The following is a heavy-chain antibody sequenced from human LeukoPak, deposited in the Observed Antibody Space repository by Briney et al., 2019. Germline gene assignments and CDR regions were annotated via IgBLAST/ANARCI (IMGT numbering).Heavy chain of an antibody. Sequence: GGSLRLSCAVSGFTFSSYAMSWVRQAPGKGLEWVAAISGSGGSTYYADSVKGRFTISRDNSKNTLYLQMNSLRAEDTAVYYCAKSRSSLGPSSLDYWGQGALVTVSS. D-gene: IGHD6-6*01. J-gene: IGHJ4*02. CDR1: GFTFSSYA. V-gene: IGHV3-23*01. CDR3: AKSRSSLGPSSLDY. CDR2: ISGSGGST.